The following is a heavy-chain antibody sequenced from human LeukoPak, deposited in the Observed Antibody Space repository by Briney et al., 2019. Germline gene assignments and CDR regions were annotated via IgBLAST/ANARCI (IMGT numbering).Heavy chain of an antibody. Sequence: SGPLSLPCAVCGGSFSGYYWSWIRQPPGKGPEWIGEINHSGSTNYNPSLKSRVTISVDTSKNQFSQKLSSVTAADTAVYYCARAGDGIAVADFDYWGQGTLVTVSS. J-gene: IGHJ4*02. V-gene: IGHV4-34*01. CDR3: ARAGDGIAVADFDY. D-gene: IGHD6-19*01. CDR2: INHSGST. CDR1: GGSFSGYY.